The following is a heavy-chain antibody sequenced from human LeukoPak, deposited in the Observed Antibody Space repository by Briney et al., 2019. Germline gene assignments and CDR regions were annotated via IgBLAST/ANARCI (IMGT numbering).Heavy chain of an antibody. CDR2: IKQDGSEK. J-gene: IGHJ4*02. CDR1: GFTFSSYW. V-gene: IGHV3-7*05. CDR3: ARDLEYSSSWYERGDY. Sequence: HPGGSLRLSCAASGFTFSSYWMSWVRQAPGKGLEWVANIKQDGSEKYYVDSVKGRFTISRDNAKNSLYLQMNSLRAEDTAVYYCARDLEYSSSWYERGDYWGQGTLVTASS. D-gene: IGHD6-13*01.